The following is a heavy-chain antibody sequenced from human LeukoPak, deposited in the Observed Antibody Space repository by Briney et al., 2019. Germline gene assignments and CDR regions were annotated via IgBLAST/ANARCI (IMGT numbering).Heavy chain of an antibody. J-gene: IGHJ4*02. CDR1: GFTFSTYW. D-gene: IGHD4-23*01. CDR3: ARDHSSWELPSDY. V-gene: IGHV3-74*01. CDR2: INTDGSST. Sequence: GGSLRLSCAASGFTFSTYWMHWVRQAPGKGLVWVSDINTDGSSTRYADSVKGRFTISRDNAKNTLYLQMNCLRAEDTAVYYCARDHSSWELPSDYWGQGTRVTVSS.